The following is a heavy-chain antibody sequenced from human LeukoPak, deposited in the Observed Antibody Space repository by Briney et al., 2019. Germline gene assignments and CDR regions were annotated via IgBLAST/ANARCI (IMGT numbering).Heavy chain of an antibody. CDR2: IRYDGSNK. J-gene: IGHJ6*03. D-gene: IGHD3-22*01. CDR1: GFTFSSYG. V-gene: IGHV3-30*02. Sequence: GGSLRLSCAASGFTFSSYGMHWVRQAPGKGLEGVAFIRYDGSNKYYADSVKGRFTISRDNSKNTLYLQMNSLRAEDTAVYYCAKAPSADHYYDSSGFGNYMDVWGKGTTVTVSS. CDR3: AKAPSADHYYDSSGFGNYMDV.